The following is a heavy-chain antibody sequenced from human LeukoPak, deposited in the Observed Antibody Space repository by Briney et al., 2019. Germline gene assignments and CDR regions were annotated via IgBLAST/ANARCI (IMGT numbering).Heavy chain of an antibody. CDR3: ARDTAYDFWSGYSYYFDY. D-gene: IGHD3-3*01. J-gene: IGHJ4*02. CDR2: INPSGGST. V-gene: IGHV1-46*01. CDR1: GYTFTSYY. Sequence: ASVKVSCKTSGYTFTSYYMHWVRQAPGQGLEWMGIINPSGGSTSYAQKFQGRVTMTRDMSTSTVYMELSSLRSEDTAVYYCARDTAYDFWSGYSYYFDYWGQGTLVTVSS.